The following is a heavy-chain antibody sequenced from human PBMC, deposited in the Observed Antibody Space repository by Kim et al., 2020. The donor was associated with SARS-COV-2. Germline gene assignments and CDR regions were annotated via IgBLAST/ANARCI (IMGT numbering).Heavy chain of an antibody. Sequence: GGSLRLSCAASGFTFSDYWMHWVRQAPGKGLVWVSRINGDGTSTTYADSVKGRFTISRDNAENTLYLQMNSLRAEDTAVYYCARARITSDSSGYYSYWGQGTLVTVSS. J-gene: IGHJ4*02. CDR3: ARARITSDSSGYYSY. CDR1: GFTFSDYW. CDR2: INGDGTST. D-gene: IGHD3-22*01. V-gene: IGHV3-74*01.